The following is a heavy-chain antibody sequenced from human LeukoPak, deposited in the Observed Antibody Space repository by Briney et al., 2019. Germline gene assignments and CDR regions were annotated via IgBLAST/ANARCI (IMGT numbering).Heavy chain of an antibody. CDR3: ANLAVKYCSGGSCYSRYNWFDP. D-gene: IGHD2-15*01. CDR1: GYTLTELS. J-gene: IGHJ5*02. CDR2: FDPEDGET. Sequence: ASVKVSCKVSGYTLTELSMHWVRQAPGKGLEWMGGFDPEDGETIYAQKFQGRVTMTEDTSTDTAYMELSSLRSEDTAVYYCANLAVKYCSGGSCYSRYNWFDPWGQGTLVTVSS. V-gene: IGHV1-24*01.